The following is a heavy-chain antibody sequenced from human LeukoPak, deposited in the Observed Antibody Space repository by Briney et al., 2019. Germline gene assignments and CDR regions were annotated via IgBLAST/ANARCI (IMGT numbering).Heavy chain of an antibody. J-gene: IGHJ5*02. CDR1: GGSCDDYY. CDR3: ARGRDRSKAGDL. D-gene: IGHD5-24*01. Sequence: SETLSLTCDVSGGSCDDYYCSWIRQPPGKGLEWIGEIHPHGIIYYNSSLMSRVTISIDTSKTQFSLRLTSVTAADTAFYYCARGRDRSKAGDLWGQGILATVSS. V-gene: IGHV4-34*01. CDR2: IHPHGII.